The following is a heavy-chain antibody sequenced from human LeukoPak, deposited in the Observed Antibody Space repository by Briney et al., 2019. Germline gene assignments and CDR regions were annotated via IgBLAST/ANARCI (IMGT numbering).Heavy chain of an antibody. CDR2: ISSRGVTR. Sequence: GGSLRLSCAASGFAFSVYEMYWVRQAPGKGLEWVSYISSRGVTRYYADSVKGRFTISRDNAKNSLYLQMNSLRAEDTAVYYCATLTVASSFDYWGQGTLVTVSS. D-gene: IGHD6-19*01. V-gene: IGHV3-48*03. CDR3: ATLTVASSFDY. J-gene: IGHJ4*02. CDR1: GFAFSVYE.